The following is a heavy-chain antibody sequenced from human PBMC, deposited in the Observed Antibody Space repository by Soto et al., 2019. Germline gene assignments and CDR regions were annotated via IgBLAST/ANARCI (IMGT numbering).Heavy chain of an antibody. V-gene: IGHV3-21*01. J-gene: IGHJ4*02. D-gene: IGHD3-9*01. CDR1: GFTFSSYS. CDR3: VVRYFDWFGYYFDY. Sequence: GGSLRLSCAASGFTFSSYSMNWVRQAPGKGLEWVSSISSSSSYIYYADSVKGRSTISRDNAKNSLYLQMNSLRAEDTAVYYCVVRYFDWFGYYFDYWGQGTLVTVSS. CDR2: ISSSSSYI.